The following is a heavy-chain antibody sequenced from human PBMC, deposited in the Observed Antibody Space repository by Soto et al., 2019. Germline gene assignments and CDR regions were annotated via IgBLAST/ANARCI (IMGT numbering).Heavy chain of an antibody. V-gene: IGHV4-31*03. CDR1: GGSISSGGYY. CDR3: ARVSIQRGVITYSFDY. Sequence: SETLSLTCTVSGGSISSGGYYWSWIRQHPGKGLEWIGYIYYSGSTYYNPSLKSRVTISVDTSKNQFSLKLSSVTAADTAVYYCARVSIQRGVITYSFDYWGQGTLVTVSS. CDR2: IYYSGST. J-gene: IGHJ4*02. D-gene: IGHD3-10*01.